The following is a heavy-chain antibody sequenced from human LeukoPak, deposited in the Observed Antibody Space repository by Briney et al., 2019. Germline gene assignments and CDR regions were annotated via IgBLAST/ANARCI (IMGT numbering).Heavy chain of an antibody. D-gene: IGHD6-13*01. CDR3: ARHGRIAAAGTSGNYYYYYYMDV. CDR2: IYTSGST. V-gene: IGHV4-4*07. CDR1: GGSISSYY. Sequence: SETLSLTCTVSGGSISSYYWSWIRQPAGKGLEWIGRIYTSGSTNYNPSLKSRVTMSVDTSKNQFSLKLSSVTAADTAVYYCARHGRIAAAGTSGNYYYYYYMDVWGKGTTVTISS. J-gene: IGHJ6*03.